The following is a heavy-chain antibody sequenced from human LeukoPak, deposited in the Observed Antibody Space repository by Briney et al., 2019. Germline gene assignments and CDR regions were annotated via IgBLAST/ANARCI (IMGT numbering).Heavy chain of an antibody. Sequence: SVKVSCKASGGTFSSYAISWVRQAPGQGLEWMGGIIPIFGTANYAQKLQGRVTMTTDTSTSTAYMELRSLRSDDTAVYYCAREKNYSFDYWGQGTLVTVSS. CDR3: AREKNYSFDY. CDR1: GGTFSSYA. CDR2: IIPIFGTA. D-gene: IGHD1-7*01. J-gene: IGHJ4*02. V-gene: IGHV1-69*05.